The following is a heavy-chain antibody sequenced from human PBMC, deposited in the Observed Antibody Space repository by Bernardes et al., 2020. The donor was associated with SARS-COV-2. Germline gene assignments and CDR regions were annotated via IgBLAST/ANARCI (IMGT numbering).Heavy chain of an antibody. D-gene: IGHD3-16*01. CDR2: FDKDGRTT. CDR3: VRDLDKYDF. CDR1: GFTFSNYH. Sequence: GGSLRFSCGAFGFTFSNYHMHWVRKTPGKGLVWVSRFDKDGRTTHYADSVKGRFTVSRDNAKNTLYLQMNSLRAEDTAVYYCVRDLDKYDFWGQGTLVTVSS. V-gene: IGHV3-74*01. J-gene: IGHJ4*02.